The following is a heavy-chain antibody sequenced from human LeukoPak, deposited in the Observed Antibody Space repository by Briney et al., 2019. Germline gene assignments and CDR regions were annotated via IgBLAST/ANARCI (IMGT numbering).Heavy chain of an antibody. CDR1: GFTFSSYA. J-gene: IGHJ6*02. Sequence: GRSLRLSCAASGFTFSSYALHWVRQAPGKGLEWVAVISYDESNKYYADSVKGRFTISRDNSKNTLYLQMNSLRAEDTAVYYCARNESYDILTGYPLEDYGMDVWGQGTTVTVSS. CDR2: ISYDESNK. V-gene: IGHV3-30-3*01. D-gene: IGHD3-9*01. CDR3: ARNESYDILTGYPLEDYGMDV.